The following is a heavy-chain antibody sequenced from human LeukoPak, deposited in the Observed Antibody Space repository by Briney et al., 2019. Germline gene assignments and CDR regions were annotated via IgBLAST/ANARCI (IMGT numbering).Heavy chain of an antibody. CDR1: GGSISSYY. CDR2: INYSGST. J-gene: IGHJ3*02. CDR3: ASVEYYGSGSYFAFDI. Sequence: SETLSLTCSVSGGSISSYYWNWIRQPPGKGLEWIGYINYSGSTNYNPSLKSRVTISVDPSRNQFSLNLSSVTAADTAVYYCASVEYYGSGSYFAFDIWGQGTMVTVSS. D-gene: IGHD3-10*01. V-gene: IGHV4-59*01.